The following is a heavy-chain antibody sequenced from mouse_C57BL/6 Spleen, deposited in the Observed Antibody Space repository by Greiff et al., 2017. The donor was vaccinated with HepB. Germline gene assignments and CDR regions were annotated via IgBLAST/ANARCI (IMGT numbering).Heavy chain of an antibody. CDR2: IDPSDSYT. CDR1: GYTFTSYW. CDR3: ATDYYGSSYPPY. Sequence: QVQLQQPGAELVRPGTSVKLSCKASGYTFTSYWMHWVKQRPGQGLEWIGVIDPSDSYTNYNQKFKGKATLTVDTSSSTAYMQLSSLTSEDSAVYYCATDYYGSSYPPYWGQGTLVTVSA. V-gene: IGHV1-59*01. J-gene: IGHJ3*01. D-gene: IGHD1-1*01.